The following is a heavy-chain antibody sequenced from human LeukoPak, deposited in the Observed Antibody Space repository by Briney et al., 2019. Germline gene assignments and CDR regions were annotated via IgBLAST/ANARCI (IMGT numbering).Heavy chain of an antibody. J-gene: IGHJ5*02. CDR1: GFTFSSYW. Sequence: GGSLRLSCAASGFTFSSYWMHWVRQAPGKGLVWVSRINSDGSSTSYADSVKGRFTISRDNAKNTLYLQMNSLRAEDTAVYYCARDLVIAVAGDHNWFDPWGQGTLVTVSS. D-gene: IGHD6-19*01. V-gene: IGHV3-74*01. CDR3: ARDLVIAVAGDHNWFDP. CDR2: INSDGSST.